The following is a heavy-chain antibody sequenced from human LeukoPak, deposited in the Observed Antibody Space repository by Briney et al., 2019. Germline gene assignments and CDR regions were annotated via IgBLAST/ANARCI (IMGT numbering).Heavy chain of an antibody. CDR1: RGSISSYY. CDR2: IYYSGST. Sequence: SETLSLTCTVSRGSISSYYWSWIRQPAGKGLEWIGYIYYSGSTNYNPSLKSRVTISVDTSKNQFSLKLSSVTAADTAVYYCARESSGYHMGDAFDIWGQRTMVTVSS. V-gene: IGHV4-59*01. D-gene: IGHD3-22*01. CDR3: ARESSGYHMGDAFDI. J-gene: IGHJ3*02.